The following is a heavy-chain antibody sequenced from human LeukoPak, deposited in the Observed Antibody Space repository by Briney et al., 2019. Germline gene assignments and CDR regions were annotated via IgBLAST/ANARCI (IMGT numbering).Heavy chain of an antibody. D-gene: IGHD6-6*01. CDR2: ISGSGDST. J-gene: IGHJ4*02. Sequence: GGSLRLSCAASGFTFSSYSMTWVRQAPGKGLEWVSGISGSGDSTYYADSVKGRFTISRDNSKNTLYLQMNSLRAEDTAVYYCARDEDFYSSSSDYWGQGTLVTVSS. V-gene: IGHV3-23*01. CDR3: ARDEDFYSSSSDY. CDR1: GFTFSSYS.